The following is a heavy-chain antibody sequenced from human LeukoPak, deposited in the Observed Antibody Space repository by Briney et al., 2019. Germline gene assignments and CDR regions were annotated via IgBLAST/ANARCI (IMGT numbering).Heavy chain of an antibody. V-gene: IGHV3-33*01. CDR3: ARAVDTAMVTFLGY. D-gene: IGHD5-18*01. J-gene: IGHJ4*02. CDR1: GFTFSSYG. Sequence: GGSLRLSCAASGFTFSSYGMHWVRQAPGKGLEWVAVIWYDGSNKYYADSVKGRFTISRDNSKNTLYLQMNSLRAEDTAVYYRARAVDTAMVTFLGYWGQGTLVTVSS. CDR2: IWYDGSNK.